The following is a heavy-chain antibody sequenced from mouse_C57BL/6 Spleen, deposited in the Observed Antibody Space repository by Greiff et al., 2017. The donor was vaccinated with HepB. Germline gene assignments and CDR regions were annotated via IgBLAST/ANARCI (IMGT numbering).Heavy chain of an antibody. J-gene: IGHJ2*01. V-gene: IGHV2-5*01. CDR1: GFSLTSYG. D-gene: IGHD1-1*02. CDR2: IWSGGST. CDR3: CKSGGEYLDY. Sequence: QVQLQQSGPGLVQPSQSLSITCTASGFSLTSYGVHWVRQSPGKGLEWLGVIWSGGSTDYNAAIMSSLSITKDNYKSQVFFKMNSMRTDDASVCYYCKSGGEYLDYWGQGTTVTVSS.